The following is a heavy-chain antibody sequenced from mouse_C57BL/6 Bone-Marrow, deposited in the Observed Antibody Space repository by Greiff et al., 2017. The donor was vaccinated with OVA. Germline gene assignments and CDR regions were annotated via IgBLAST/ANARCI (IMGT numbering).Heavy chain of an antibody. CDR2: INPNYGTT. V-gene: IGHV1-69*02. J-gene: IGHJ3*01. CDR1: GYTFTSYW. D-gene: IGHD3-2*02. Sequence: QVQLQQPGAELVKPGASVKLSCKASGYTFTSYWMHWVKQRPGRGLEWIGVINPNYGTTSYNQKFKGKATLTVDQSSSTAYMQLNSLTSEDSAVYYCARRLGLWGQGTLVTVSA. CDR3: ARRLGL.